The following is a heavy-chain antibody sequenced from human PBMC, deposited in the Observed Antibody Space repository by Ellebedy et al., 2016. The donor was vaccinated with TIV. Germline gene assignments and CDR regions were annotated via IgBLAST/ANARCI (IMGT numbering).Heavy chain of an antibody. CDR3: ARDGHNWNFDY. Sequence: AASVKVSCKASGYTFTSYYVHWARQAPGQGLEWMGRISPSGDSTIYAQNLQGRVTVTRDTSTSTVYMELSSLRSEDTAVYYCARDGHNWNFDYWGQGTLVTVSS. CDR2: ISPSGDST. D-gene: IGHD1-1*01. J-gene: IGHJ4*02. CDR1: GYTFTSYY. V-gene: IGHV1-46*04.